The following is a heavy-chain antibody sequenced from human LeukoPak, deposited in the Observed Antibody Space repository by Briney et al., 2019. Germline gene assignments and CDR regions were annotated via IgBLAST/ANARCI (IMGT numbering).Heavy chain of an antibody. Sequence: GGSLRLSCAASGFTFSDYYMSWVRQAPGKGLEWVSVIYSGGSTYYADSVKGRFTISRDNSKNTLYLQMNSLRAEDTAVYYCARYSYYYDSSGYYRYYYFDYWGQGTLVTVSS. D-gene: IGHD3-22*01. J-gene: IGHJ4*02. CDR3: ARYSYYYDSSGYYRYYYFDY. CDR1: GFTFSDYY. V-gene: IGHV3-53*01. CDR2: IYSGGST.